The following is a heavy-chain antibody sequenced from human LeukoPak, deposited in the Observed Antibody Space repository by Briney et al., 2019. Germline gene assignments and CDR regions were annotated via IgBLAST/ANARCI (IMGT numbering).Heavy chain of an antibody. J-gene: IGHJ6*03. CDR1: GGSISSSSYY. CDR2: IYYSGST. D-gene: IGHD2-21*02. V-gene: IGHV4-39*02. CDR3: ARDRGDSRIYYYYYMDV. Sequence: SETLSLTCTVSGGSISSSSYYWGWIRQPPGKGLEWIGSIYYSGSTYYNPSLKSRVTISVDTSKNQFSLKLSSVTAADTAVYYCARDRGDSRIYYYYYMDVWGKGTTVTISS.